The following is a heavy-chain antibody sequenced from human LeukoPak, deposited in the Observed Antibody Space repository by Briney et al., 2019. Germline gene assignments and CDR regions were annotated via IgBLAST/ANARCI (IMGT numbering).Heavy chain of an antibody. Sequence: SETLSLTCIVSGASISSHYWSWIRQPPGKRLEWIVYVHHDVTTNQNPSLKSRVAISMDTSRNQMSLKLYSMTAADTAMYYCARGSTRADDYWGQGILVTVS. J-gene: IGHJ4*02. V-gene: IGHV4-59*11. CDR1: GASISSHY. CDR3: ARGSTRADDY. CDR2: VHHDVTT. D-gene: IGHD2/OR15-2a*01.